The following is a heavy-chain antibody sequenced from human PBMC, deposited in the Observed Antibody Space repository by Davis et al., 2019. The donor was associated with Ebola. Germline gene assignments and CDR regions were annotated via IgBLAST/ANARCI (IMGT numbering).Heavy chain of an antibody. CDR3: ARDIGLDLRRPYHYGLDV. J-gene: IGHJ6*04. D-gene: IGHD1-1*01. Sequence: SETLSLTCTVSGGSISKYLWTWIRQAPGKGLEWIGDIYYNGNTNYNPSLKSRVTMSVDTARNQFSLKLTSVTTPDTAVYYCARDIGLDLRRPYHYGLDVWGTGTTVTVSS. CDR1: GGSISKYL. CDR2: IYYNGNT. V-gene: IGHV4-59*01.